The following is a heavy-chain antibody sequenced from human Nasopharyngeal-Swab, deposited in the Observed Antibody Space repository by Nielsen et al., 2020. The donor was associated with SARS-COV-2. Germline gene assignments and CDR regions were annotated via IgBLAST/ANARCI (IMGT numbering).Heavy chain of an antibody. CDR2: ISWNSGSI. CDR1: GFTFDDFA. D-gene: IGHD1-26*01. Sequence: SLKISCAASGFTFDDFALHWVRQAPGKGLEWVSGISWNSGSIGYADSVKGRFTISRDNAKNSLYLQMNSLRPEDTALYYCAREIWSGSFLDYWGQGTLVTVSS. V-gene: IGHV3-9*01. CDR3: AREIWSGSFLDY. J-gene: IGHJ4*02.